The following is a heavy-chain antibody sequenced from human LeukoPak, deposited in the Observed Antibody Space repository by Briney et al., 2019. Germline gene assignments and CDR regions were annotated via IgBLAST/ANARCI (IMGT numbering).Heavy chain of an antibody. J-gene: IGHJ5*02. CDR2: ISSSGSTI. CDR3: ARVEQLWGHWFDP. V-gene: IGHV3-48*03. D-gene: IGHD5-18*01. CDR1: RFTFSSYE. Sequence: GGSLRLSCAASRFTFSSYEMNWVRQAPGKGLEWVSYISSSGSTIYYADSVKGRFTISRDNAKNSLYLQMNSLRAEDTAVYYCARVEQLWGHWFDPWGQGTLVTVSS.